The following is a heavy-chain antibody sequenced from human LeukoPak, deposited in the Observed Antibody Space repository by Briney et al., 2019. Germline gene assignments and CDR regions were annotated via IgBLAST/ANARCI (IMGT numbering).Heavy chain of an antibody. Sequence: GASVKVSCKASGYTFTGYYMHWVRQAPGQGLEWMGWINPSSGGTNYAQKFQGRVTMTRDTSISTAYMELSRLRSDDTAVYYCARDLPAVAGFDYWGQGTLVTVSS. CDR1: GYTFTGYY. D-gene: IGHD6-19*01. CDR2: INPSSGGT. V-gene: IGHV1-2*02. CDR3: ARDLPAVAGFDY. J-gene: IGHJ4*02.